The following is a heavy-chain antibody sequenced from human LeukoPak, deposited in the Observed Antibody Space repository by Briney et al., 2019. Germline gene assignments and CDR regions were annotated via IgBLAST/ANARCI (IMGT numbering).Heavy chain of an antibody. J-gene: IGHJ6*03. CDR2: ISSSSSYI. Sequence: GGSLRLSCAASGFTFSSYSMNWVRQAPGKGLEWVSSISSSSSYIYYADSVKGRFTISRDNAKNSLYLQMNSLRAEDTAVYYCAREEPMTTIPYYYYYMDVWGKGTTVTVSS. CDR1: GFTFSSYS. CDR3: AREEPMTTIPYYYYYMDV. V-gene: IGHV3-21*01. D-gene: IGHD5-24*01.